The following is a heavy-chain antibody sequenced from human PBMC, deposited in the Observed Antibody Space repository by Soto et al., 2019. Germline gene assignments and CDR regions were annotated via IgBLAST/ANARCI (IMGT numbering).Heavy chain of an antibody. D-gene: IGHD3-16*01. V-gene: IGHV4-31*03. J-gene: IGHJ6*02. Sequence: QVQLQESGPGLVKPSQTLSLTCTVSGGSISSGGYYWSWIRQHPGKGLEWIGYIYYSGSTYYNPSFKSRVTISVDTSKNQFSLKLSSVTAADTAVYYCASQHSSPLRPYGMDVWGQGTTVTVSS. CDR1: GGSISSGGYY. CDR2: IYYSGST. CDR3: ASQHSSPLRPYGMDV.